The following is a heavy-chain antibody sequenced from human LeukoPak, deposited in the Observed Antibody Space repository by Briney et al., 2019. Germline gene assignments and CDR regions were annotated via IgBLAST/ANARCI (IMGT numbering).Heavy chain of an antibody. CDR2: IWYDGSNK. J-gene: IGHJ5*02. Sequence: GGSLRLSCAASGFTFSSYGMHWVRQAPGEGLEWVAVIWYDGSNKYYADSVKGRFTISRDNSKNTLYLQMNSLRAEDTAVYYCAREGAPAAIYVHWFDPWGQGTLVTVSS. D-gene: IGHD2-2*01. CDR1: GFTFSSYG. V-gene: IGHV3-33*01. CDR3: AREGAPAAIYVHWFDP.